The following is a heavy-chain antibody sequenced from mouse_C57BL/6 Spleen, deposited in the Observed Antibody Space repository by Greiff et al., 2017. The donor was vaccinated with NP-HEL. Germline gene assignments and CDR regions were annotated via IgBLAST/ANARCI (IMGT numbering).Heavy chain of an antibody. CDR3: ARYDYDYDY. J-gene: IGHJ2*01. Sequence: QVQLQQSGPELVKPGASVKISCKASGYAFSSSWMNWVKQRPGKGLEWIGRIYPGDGDTNYNGKFKGKATLTADKSSSTAYIQLSSLTSEDSAVYFCARYDYDYDYWGQGTTLTVSS. CDR2: IYPGDGDT. D-gene: IGHD2-4*01. CDR1: GYAFSSSW. V-gene: IGHV1-82*01.